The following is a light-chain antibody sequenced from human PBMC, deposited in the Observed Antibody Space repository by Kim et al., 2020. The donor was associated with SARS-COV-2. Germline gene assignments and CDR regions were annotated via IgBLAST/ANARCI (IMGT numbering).Light chain of an antibody. CDR3: QQTYSIPFT. CDR2: AAS. CDR1: LTISGY. Sequence: DIQMTQSPSSLSASIGDRVTITCRASLTISGYLNWYQQNPGKAPNLLIYAASTLQPGVPSRFSGSGSGTDFTLTITSLQPEDFATYYCQQTYSIPFTFGGGTKVDIK. V-gene: IGKV1-39*01. J-gene: IGKJ4*01.